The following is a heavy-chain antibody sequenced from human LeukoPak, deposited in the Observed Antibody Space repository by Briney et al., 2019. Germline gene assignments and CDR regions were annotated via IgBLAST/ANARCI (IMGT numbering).Heavy chain of an antibody. J-gene: IGHJ4*02. CDR3: AKADYYDSSGMADY. D-gene: IGHD3-22*01. CDR2: ISGSGGST. CDR1: GFTFSSYA. Sequence: GASLRLSCAASGFTFSSYAMSWVRQAPGKGLEWVSAISGSGGSTYYTDSVKGRFTISRDNSKNTLYLQMNSLRAEDTAVYYCAKADYYDSSGMADYWGQGTLVTVSS. V-gene: IGHV3-23*01.